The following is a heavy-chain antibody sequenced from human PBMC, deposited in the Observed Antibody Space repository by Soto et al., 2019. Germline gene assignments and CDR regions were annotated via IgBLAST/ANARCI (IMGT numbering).Heavy chain of an antibody. CDR3: ARDIVVVPAAIGLENWFDP. Sequence: ASVKVSCKASGYTFTSYDINWVRQATGQGLEWMGWMNPNSGNTGYAQKFQGRVTMTRNTSISTAYMELSSLRSEDTAVYYCARDIVVVPAAIGLENWFDPWGQGTLVTVSS. J-gene: IGHJ5*02. D-gene: IGHD2-2*02. CDR2: MNPNSGNT. CDR1: GYTFTSYD. V-gene: IGHV1-8*01.